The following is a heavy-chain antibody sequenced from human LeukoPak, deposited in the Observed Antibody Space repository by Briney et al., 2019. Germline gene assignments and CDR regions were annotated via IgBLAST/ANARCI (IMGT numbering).Heavy chain of an antibody. J-gene: IGHJ5*02. CDR1: GYTLTELS. D-gene: IGHD1-1*01. V-gene: IGHV1-24*01. Sequence: GASVKVSCKVSGYTLTELSMHWVRQAPGKGLERMGGFDPEDGETIYAQKFQGRVTMTEDTSTDTAYMELSSLRSEDTAVYYCATESLERRGSWFDPWGQGTLVTVSS. CDR3: ATESLERRGSWFDP. CDR2: FDPEDGET.